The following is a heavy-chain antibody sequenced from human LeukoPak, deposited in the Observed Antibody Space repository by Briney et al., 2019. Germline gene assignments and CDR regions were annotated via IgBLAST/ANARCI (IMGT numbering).Heavy chain of an antibody. V-gene: IGHV4-34*01. J-gene: IGHJ4*02. CDR3: ARGLDDFWSGYYLFDY. CDR2: INHSGST. D-gene: IGHD3-3*01. CDR1: GGSLSGYY. Sequence: PSETLSLTCAVYGGSLSGYYWSWIRQPPGKGLEWIGEINHSGSTNYNPSLKSRVTISVDTSKNQFSLKLSSVTAADTAVYYCARGLDDFWSGYYLFDYWGQGTLVTVSS.